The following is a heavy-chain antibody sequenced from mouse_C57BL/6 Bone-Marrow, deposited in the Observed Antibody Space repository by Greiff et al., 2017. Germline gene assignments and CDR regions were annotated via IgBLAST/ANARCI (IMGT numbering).Heavy chain of an antibody. V-gene: IGHV5-4*03. Sequence: DVMLVESGGGLVKPGGSLKLSCAASGFTFSSYAMSWVRQTPEKRLEWVATISDGGSYTYYPDNVKGRFTISRDNAKNNLYLQMSHLKSEDTAMYYCARAYYYGSSDFDYWGQGTTLTVSS. J-gene: IGHJ2*01. CDR1: GFTFSSYA. CDR3: ARAYYYGSSDFDY. CDR2: ISDGGSYT. D-gene: IGHD1-1*01.